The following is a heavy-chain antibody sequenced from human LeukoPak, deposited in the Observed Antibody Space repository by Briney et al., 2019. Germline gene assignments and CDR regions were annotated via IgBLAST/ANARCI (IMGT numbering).Heavy chain of an antibody. Sequence: PSETLSLTCTVSGGSISPYYWNWIRQPPGKGLEWIGYIYYSGSTNYNPSLKSRVTISLDMSKNQFSLKLSSVTAADTAIYYCARDVNCSGNSCYDSWGPGTLVTVSS. V-gene: IGHV4-59*01. CDR2: IYYSGST. D-gene: IGHD2-15*01. J-gene: IGHJ4*02. CDR3: ARDVNCSGNSCYDS. CDR1: GGSISPYY.